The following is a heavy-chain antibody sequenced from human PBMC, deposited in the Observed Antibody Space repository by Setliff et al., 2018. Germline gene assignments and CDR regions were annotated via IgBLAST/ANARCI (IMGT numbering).Heavy chain of an antibody. Sequence: GSVKVSCKASGYTFTSDDINWVRQATGQGLEWMGWMNPNSGNTGYAQKFQGRVTMTRNTSMSTAYMELSSLRSEDTAIYYCVRGGRAMGYCSGGTCLENAFDIWGLGTMVTVSS. V-gene: IGHV1-8*02. D-gene: IGHD2-15*01. CDR3: VRGGRAMGYCSGGTCLENAFDI. CDR1: GYTFTSDD. CDR2: MNPNSGNT. J-gene: IGHJ3*02.